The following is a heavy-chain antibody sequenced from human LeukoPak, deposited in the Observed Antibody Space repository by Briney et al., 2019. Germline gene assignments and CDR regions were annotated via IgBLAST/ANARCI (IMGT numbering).Heavy chain of an antibody. CDR1: GFTVSEFE. CDR3: ARDQSTSGSYYGNFDY. D-gene: IGHD1-26*01. V-gene: IGHV3-48*03. J-gene: IGHJ4*02. CDR2: ISISGRTK. Sequence: GGSLRLSCEASGFTVSEFEMTWVRQAPGQGLEWISYISISGRTKTYADSVKGRFTISRDNAKNSLYLQMNSLRAEDTAVYYCARDQSTSGSYYGNFDYWGQGTLVTVSS.